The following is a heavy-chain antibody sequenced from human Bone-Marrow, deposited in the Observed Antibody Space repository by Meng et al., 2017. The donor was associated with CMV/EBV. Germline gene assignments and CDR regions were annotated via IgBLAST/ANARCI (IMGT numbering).Heavy chain of an antibody. D-gene: IGHD6-6*01. Sequence: SGPTLVKPTQTLALTCTLSGFSLSTSGVGVGWMRQPPGKALEWLALIYWNGDKHYRPSLKSRLTITKDTSKNQVVLTMTNMDPVDTATYYCARLQLLGYYYYGMAVWGQGNTVNGAS. CDR1: GFSLSTSGVG. J-gene: IGHJ6*01. V-gene: IGHV2-5*01. CDR3: ARLQLLGYYYYGMAV. CDR2: IYWNGDK.